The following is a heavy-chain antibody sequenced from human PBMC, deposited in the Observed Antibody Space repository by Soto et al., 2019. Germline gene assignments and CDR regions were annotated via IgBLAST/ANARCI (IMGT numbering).Heavy chain of an antibody. CDR3: AREYSSSAGRDY. CDR1: GGTFSSYA. CDR2: IIPIFGTA. V-gene: IGHV1-69*13. D-gene: IGHD6-6*01. Sequence: SVKVSCKASGGTFSSYAISWVRQAPGQGLEWMGGIIPIFGTANCAQKFQGRVTITADESTSTAYMELSSLRSEDTAAYYCAREYSSSAGRDYWGQGTLVTVSS. J-gene: IGHJ4*02.